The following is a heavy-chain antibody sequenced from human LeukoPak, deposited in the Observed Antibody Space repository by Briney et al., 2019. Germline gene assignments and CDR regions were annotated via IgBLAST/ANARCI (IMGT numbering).Heavy chain of an antibody. J-gene: IGHJ4*02. D-gene: IGHD6-13*01. V-gene: IGHV3-23*01. CDR2: ISGSGGRT. CDR3: AKDFFGSGSSWYNYFDY. CDR1: GFAFSSYA. Sequence: GGSLRLSCAASGFAFSSYAMTWVRQAPGKGLEWVSAISGSGGRTHYADSVKGRFTISRDNSKNTLYLQMNSLRAEDTAVYYCAKDFFGSGSSWYNYFDYWGQGTLVTVSS.